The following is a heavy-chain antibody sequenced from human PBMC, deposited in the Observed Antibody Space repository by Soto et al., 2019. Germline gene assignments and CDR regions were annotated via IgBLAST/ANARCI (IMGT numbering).Heavy chain of an antibody. CDR3: AKTRGYCSSTSCYDRGRYFDY. CDR2: ISGSGGST. J-gene: IGHJ4*02. V-gene: IGHV3-23*01. CDR1: GFTFSSYA. D-gene: IGHD2-2*01. Sequence: GGSLRLSCAASGFTFSSYAMSWVRQAPGKGLEWVSAISGSGGSTYYADSVKGRFTISRDNSKNTLYLQMNSLRAEDTAVYYCAKTRGYCSSTSCYDRGRYFDYWGQGTLVTVSS.